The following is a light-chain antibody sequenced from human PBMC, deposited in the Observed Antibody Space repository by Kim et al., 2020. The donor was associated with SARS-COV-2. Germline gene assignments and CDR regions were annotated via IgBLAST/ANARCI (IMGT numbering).Light chain of an antibody. J-gene: IGLJ3*02. V-gene: IGLV6-57*04. CDR2: EDN. Sequence: KFMLTQPHSVSESPGKTVTISCTRSRGSIASNYVQWYQQRPGSAPTTVIYEDNQRPSGVPDRFSGSIDSSSNSASLTISGLKTEDEADYYCQSYDSSNSWVFGGGTQLTVL. CDR1: RGSIASNY. CDR3: QSYDSSNSWV.